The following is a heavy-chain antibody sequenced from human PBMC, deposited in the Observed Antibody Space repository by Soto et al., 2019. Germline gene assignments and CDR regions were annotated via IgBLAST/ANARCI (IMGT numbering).Heavy chain of an antibody. J-gene: IGHJ6*02. CDR3: ARGAGDYYYYGMDV. CDR2: IDPSDSYT. Sequence: PGESLKISCKGSGYSFTSYWISWVRQMPGKGLEWLGRIDPSDSYTNYSPSFQGHVTISADKSISTAYLQWSSLKASDTAMYYCARGAGDYYYYGMDVWGRGTTVTVSS. V-gene: IGHV5-10-1*01. D-gene: IGHD6-19*01. CDR1: GYSFTSYW.